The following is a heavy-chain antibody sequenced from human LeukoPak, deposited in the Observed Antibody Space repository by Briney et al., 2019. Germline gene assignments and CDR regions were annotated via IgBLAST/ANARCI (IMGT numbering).Heavy chain of an antibody. CDR3: ARERLAVAGTGLDY. CDR1: GFTFSSYS. J-gene: IGHJ4*02. D-gene: IGHD6-19*01. V-gene: IGHV3-21*01. Sequence: GGSLRLSCAASGFTFSSYSMNWVRQAPGKGLEWVSSISSSSSYIYYADSVKGRFTISRDNAKNSLYLQMNSLRAEDTAVYYCARERLAVAGTGLDYWGQGTLVTVSS. CDR2: ISSSSSYI.